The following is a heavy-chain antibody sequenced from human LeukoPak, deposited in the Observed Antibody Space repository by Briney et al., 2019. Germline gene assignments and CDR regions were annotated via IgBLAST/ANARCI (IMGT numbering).Heavy chain of an antibody. CDR3: AKDLQIHPTGNWFDP. V-gene: IGHV3-30*02. Sequence: GGSLRLSCAASRFTFSSYGMHWVRQAPGKGLEWVAYIQYDGSNEQYADSVKGRFTISRDNSKNTLYLLMNSLRAEDTAVYYCAKDLQIHPTGNWFDPWGQGTLVTVSS. J-gene: IGHJ5*02. D-gene: IGHD3-10*01. CDR1: RFTFSSYG. CDR2: IQYDGSNE.